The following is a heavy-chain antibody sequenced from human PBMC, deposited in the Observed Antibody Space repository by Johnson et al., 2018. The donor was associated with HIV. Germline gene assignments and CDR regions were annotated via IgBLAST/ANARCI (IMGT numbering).Heavy chain of an antibody. Sequence: QLVESGGGVVRPGGSLRLSCAASQFTFSSYYMNCVRQAPGNGLELVGQVNPNGGSTYLIDSGKDRFNISRDNAKNTLHLQMNSLKTEDTAVYYCAKDRALTYYYDSSGSDAFDIWGQGTKVTVSS. CDR2: VNPNGGST. D-gene: IGHD3-22*01. J-gene: IGHJ3*02. CDR1: QFTFSSYY. V-gene: IGHV3-25*04. CDR3: AKDRALTYYYDSSGSDAFDI.